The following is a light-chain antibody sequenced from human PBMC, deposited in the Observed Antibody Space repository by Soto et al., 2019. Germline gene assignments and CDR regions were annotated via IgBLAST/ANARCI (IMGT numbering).Light chain of an antibody. CDR3: SSYTGGFTWV. CDR2: EVT. J-gene: IGLJ3*02. Sequence: QSALTQPPSTSGSPGQSVTISCAGTSSDVGRYDFVSWYQQRTGKAPKLIIYEVTKRPSGVPDRFSASKSGYTASLTVSGLQAEDEADYYCSSYTGGFTWVFGGGTKLTVL. CDR1: SSDVGRYDF. V-gene: IGLV2-8*01.